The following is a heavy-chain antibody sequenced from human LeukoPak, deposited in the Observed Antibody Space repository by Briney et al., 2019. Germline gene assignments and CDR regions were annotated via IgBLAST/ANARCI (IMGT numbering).Heavy chain of an antibody. CDR3: ARVHNTIY. CDR1: GFSLNDYY. J-gene: IGHJ4*02. Sequence: EGSLRLSCGGSGFSLNDYYVNWLRQAPGKGLEWIAYISSSSRMVNYADSVKGRFTVSRDYAKNSVYLEMTSLRGEDTAVYFCARVHNTIYWGQGILVSVSS. CDR2: ISSSSRMV. V-gene: IGHV3-11*04. D-gene: IGHD5-24*01.